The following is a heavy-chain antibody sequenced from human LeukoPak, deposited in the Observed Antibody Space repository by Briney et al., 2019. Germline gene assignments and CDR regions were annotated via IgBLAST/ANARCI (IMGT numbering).Heavy chain of an antibody. V-gene: IGHV3-48*03. D-gene: IGHD3-10*01. CDR3: ARGDGWFGELLNFDY. CDR2: ISISGSTI. CDR1: GFTFSNYE. J-gene: IGHJ4*02. Sequence: PGGSLRLSCAASGFTFSNYEMNWVRQAPGKGLEWVSYISISGSTISYADSVKGRFTISRENAENSLYLQMNSLRDEDTAVYYCARGDGWFGELLNFDYWGQGTLVTVSS.